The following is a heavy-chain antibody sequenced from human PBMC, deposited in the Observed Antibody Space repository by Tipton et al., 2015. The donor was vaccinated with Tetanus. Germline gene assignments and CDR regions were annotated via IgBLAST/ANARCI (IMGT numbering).Heavy chain of an antibody. D-gene: IGHD2-15*01. CDR1: GGFLTNYY. J-gene: IGHJ4*02. V-gene: IGHV4-4*07. CDR2: VYSSGPT. CDR3: ARVEEGYCSGGTCYFAD. Sequence: GLVRPSETPSLTCTVSGGFLTNYYWAWIRQPAGKGLEWIGRVYSSGPTNYNPSLKTRVTMSVDTSKNQFSLRLRSVTAADTAVYYCARVEEGYCSGGTCYFADWGRGTLVTVSS.